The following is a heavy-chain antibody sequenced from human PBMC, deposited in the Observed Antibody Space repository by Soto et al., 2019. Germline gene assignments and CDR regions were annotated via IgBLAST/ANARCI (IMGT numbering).Heavy chain of an antibody. D-gene: IGHD3-3*01. CDR1: GFTFSSYA. V-gene: IGHV3-23*01. Sequence: EVQLLESGGGLVQPGGSLRLSCAASGFTFSSYAMSWVRQAPGKGLEWVSAISGSGGSTYYADSVKGRFTISRDNSKNTLYLQMNSQRAEDTAVYYCAKGLMGSYDFWSGYYKGGFDYWGQGTLVTVSS. J-gene: IGHJ4*02. CDR2: ISGSGGST. CDR3: AKGLMGSYDFWSGYYKGGFDY.